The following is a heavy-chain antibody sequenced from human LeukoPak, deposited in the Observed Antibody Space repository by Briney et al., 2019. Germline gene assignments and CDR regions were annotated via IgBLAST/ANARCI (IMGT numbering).Heavy chain of an antibody. CDR2: IKRDGSEE. J-gene: IGHJ4*02. V-gene: IGHV3-7*01. CDR3: ARVQAAEDY. D-gene: IGHD6-13*01. CDR1: GFTFSSYW. Sequence: VGSLRLSCAASGFTFSSYWMSWVRQAPGKGLEWVANIKRDGSEEYYVDSVKGRFTISRDNAKNSLYLQMNSLRAEDTAVYYCARVQAAEDYWGQGTLVTVS.